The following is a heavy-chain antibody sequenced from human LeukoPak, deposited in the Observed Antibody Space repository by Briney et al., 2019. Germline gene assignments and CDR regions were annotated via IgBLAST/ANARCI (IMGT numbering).Heavy chain of an antibody. CDR3: ARGRDYPYYFDY. CDR1: GFTFSPYS. J-gene: IGHJ4*02. Sequence: GGSLRLSCAASGFTFSPYSMHWVRQAPGKGLEYVSTISSNGGSTYYANSVKGRFTISRDNSKSTLHLQMGSLRADDMAVYYCARGRDYPYYFDYWGQGALVTVSS. CDR2: ISSNGGST. V-gene: IGHV3-64*01. D-gene: IGHD4-17*01.